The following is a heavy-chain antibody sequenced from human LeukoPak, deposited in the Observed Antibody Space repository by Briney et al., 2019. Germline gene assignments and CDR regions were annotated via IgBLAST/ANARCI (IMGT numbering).Heavy chain of an antibody. V-gene: IGHV4-39*01. J-gene: IGHJ4*02. D-gene: IGHD4-17*01. Sequence: SETLSLTCTVSGGSISSSSYYWGWIRQPPGKGLEWIGSIYYSGSTYYNPSLKIRVTISVDTSKNQFSLKLSSVTAADTAVYYCAKNKGYGDPFPDFDYWGQGTLVTVSS. CDR1: GGSISSSSYY. CDR2: IYYSGST. CDR3: AKNKGYGDPFPDFDY.